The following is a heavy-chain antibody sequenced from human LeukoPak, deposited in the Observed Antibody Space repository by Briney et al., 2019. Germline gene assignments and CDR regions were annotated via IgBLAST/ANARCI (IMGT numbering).Heavy chain of an antibody. Sequence: SETLSLTCTVSGGSISSYYWSWIRQPPGKGLEWIGYIYYSGSTNYNPSLKSRVTISVDTSKNQFSLKLSSVTAADTAVYYCARLSGAEWLAHYCYYSGMDVWGQGTTVTVSS. V-gene: IGHV4-59*01. CDR2: IYYSGST. J-gene: IGHJ6*02. CDR1: GGSISSYY. D-gene: IGHD6-19*01. CDR3: ARLSGAEWLAHYCYYSGMDV.